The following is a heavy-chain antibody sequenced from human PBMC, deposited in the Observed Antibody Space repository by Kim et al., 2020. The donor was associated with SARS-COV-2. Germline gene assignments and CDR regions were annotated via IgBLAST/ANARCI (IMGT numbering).Heavy chain of an antibody. CDR3: ARERVVVVPAGSKNYYYYYGMDV. Sequence: SETLSLTCAVYGGSFSGYYWSWIRQPPGKGLEWIGEINHSGSTNYNPSLKSRVTISVDTSKNQFSLKLSSVTAADTAVYYCARERVVVVPAGSKNYYYYYGMDVWGQGTTVTVSS. CDR2: INHSGST. V-gene: IGHV4-34*01. CDR1: GGSFSGYY. D-gene: IGHD2-2*01. J-gene: IGHJ6*02.